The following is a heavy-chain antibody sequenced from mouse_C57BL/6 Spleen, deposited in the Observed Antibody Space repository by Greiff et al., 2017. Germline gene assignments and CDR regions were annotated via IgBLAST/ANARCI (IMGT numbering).Heavy chain of an antibody. V-gene: IGHV1-82*01. D-gene: IGHD1-1*01. CDR1: GYAFSSSW. Sequence: QVQLQQSGPELVEPGASVKISCKASGYAFSSSWMNWVKQRPGKGLEWIGRIYPGDGDTNYNGKFKGKATLTADKSSSTAYMQLSSLTSEDSAVYFCANYYYGSSPDWFAYWGQGTLVTVSA. J-gene: IGHJ3*01. CDR2: IYPGDGDT. CDR3: ANYYYGSSPDWFAY.